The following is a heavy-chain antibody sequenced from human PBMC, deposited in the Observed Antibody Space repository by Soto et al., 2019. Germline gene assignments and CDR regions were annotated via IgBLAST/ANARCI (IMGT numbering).Heavy chain of an antibody. Sequence: EVQLLESGGGLVRPGGSLRLSCAASGFTFYNYAMNWVRQAPGKGLEWVSTLSGGGDGTYYADSVKGSFTISRDNSRNTVYLQMNSLRAEDKAVYYCAKKGLGSLATYCTTGDCHYAFDVWGQGTLVTVSS. CDR1: GFTFYNYA. CDR3: AKKGLGSLATYCTTGDCHYAFDV. J-gene: IGHJ3*01. CDR2: LSGGGDGT. D-gene: IGHD2-8*01. V-gene: IGHV3-23*01.